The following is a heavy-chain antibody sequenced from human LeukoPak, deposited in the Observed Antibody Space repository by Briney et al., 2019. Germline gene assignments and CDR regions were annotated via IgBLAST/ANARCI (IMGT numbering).Heavy chain of an antibody. CDR2: IWYDGSNK. V-gene: IGHV3-33*01. CDR1: GFTFSSYG. CDR3: ARMNQGSWFSWGVGYYMDV. D-gene: IGHD6-13*01. J-gene: IGHJ6*03. Sequence: GGSLRLSCAASGFTFSSYGMHWVRQAPGKGLEWVAVIWYDGSNKYYADSVKGRFTISRDNSKNTLYLQMNSLRAEDTAVYYCARMNQGSWFSWGVGYYMDVWGKGTTVTVSS.